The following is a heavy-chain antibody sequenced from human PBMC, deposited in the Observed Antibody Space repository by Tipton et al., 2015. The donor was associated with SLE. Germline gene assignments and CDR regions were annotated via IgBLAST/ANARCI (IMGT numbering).Heavy chain of an antibody. D-gene: IGHD3-22*01. CDR1: GFTFSSYG. CDR3: ARDRLYYYDSTSDAFDI. CDR2: ISSSSSYI. J-gene: IGHJ3*02. Sequence: PLRLSCAASGFTFSSYGMHWVRQAPGKGLEWVSFISSSSSYIYYADSVKGRFTISRDNAKNSLYLQMNSLRAEDTAVYYCARDRLYYYDSTSDAFDIWGQGTMVTVSS. V-gene: IGHV3-21*01.